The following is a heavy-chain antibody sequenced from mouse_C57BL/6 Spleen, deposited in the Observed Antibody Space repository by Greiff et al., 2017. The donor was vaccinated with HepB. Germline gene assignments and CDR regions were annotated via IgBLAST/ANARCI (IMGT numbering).Heavy chain of an antibody. V-gene: IGHV1-61*01. D-gene: IGHD2-1*01. Sequence: VQLQQSGAELVRPGSSVKLSCKASGYTFTSYWMDWVKQRPGQGLEWIGNIYPSDSETHYNQKFKDKATLTVDKSSSTAYMQLSSLTSEDSAVYYCARDGNYRYYFDYWGQGTTLTVSS. CDR1: GYTFTSYW. J-gene: IGHJ2*01. CDR3: ARDGNYRYYFDY. CDR2: IYPSDSET.